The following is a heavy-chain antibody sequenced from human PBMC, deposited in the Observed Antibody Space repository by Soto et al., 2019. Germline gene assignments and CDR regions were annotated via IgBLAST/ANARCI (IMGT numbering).Heavy chain of an antibody. CDR3: ARTANWLDP. V-gene: IGHV4-39*01. CDR1: GGSISSSSYH. Sequence: QLQLQESGPGLVKASETLSLTCTVSGGSISSSSYHWGWIRQPPGKGLEWIGNSHYSGSAYYNPSLKSRVTLSVDPSKNQVSLKLSSVTAADTAVYYCARTANWLDPWGKGTLVTVSS. CDR2: SHYSGSA. J-gene: IGHJ5*02.